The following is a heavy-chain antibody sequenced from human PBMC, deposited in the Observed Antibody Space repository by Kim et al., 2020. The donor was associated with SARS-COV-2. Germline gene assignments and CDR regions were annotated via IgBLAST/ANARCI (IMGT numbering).Heavy chain of an antibody. D-gene: IGHD3-10*01. J-gene: IGHJ4*02. V-gene: IGHV3-30*03. CDR3: ARNRGVFYFGESHYRAQ. CDR1: GFTFNNFG. Sequence: GGSLRLSCAASGFTFNNFGLQWVRQAPGKGLEWVSLISYGGSKRYYADAVKGRFTVSKDNSQDTMYLHMSSLRPDDTAVYYCARNRGVFYFGESHYRAQWGQGTLVTVSS. CDR2: ISYGGSKR.